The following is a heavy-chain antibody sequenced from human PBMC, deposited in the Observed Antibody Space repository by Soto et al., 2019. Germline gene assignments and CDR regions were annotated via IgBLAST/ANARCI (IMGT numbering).Heavy chain of an antibody. Sequence: QVQLQESGPGLVKPSETLSLTCTVSGGSISSYYWSWIRQPPGKGLEWIGYIYYSGSTNYNPPLXVXAXRXXDTSKTQFSLKLSSVTAADTAVYYCARRYGGSIDYWGQGTLVTVSS. J-gene: IGHJ4*02. D-gene: IGHD2-15*01. CDR2: IYYSGST. V-gene: IGHV4-59*08. CDR1: GGSISSYY. CDR3: ARRYGGSIDY.